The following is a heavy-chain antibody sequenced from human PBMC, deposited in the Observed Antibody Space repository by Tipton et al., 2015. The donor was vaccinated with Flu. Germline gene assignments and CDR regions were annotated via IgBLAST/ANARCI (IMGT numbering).Heavy chain of an antibody. CDR2: ISPSGST. D-gene: IGHD6-13*01. CDR3: ARGRGAAAGNFDY. Sequence: LRLSCTVSGGSISTYYWSWIRQPAGKGLEWIGRISPSGSTNYNPSLESRVTMSLDTSKNHFSLRLSSVTAADTAVYYCARGRGAAAGNFDYWGQGTLVTVSS. J-gene: IGHJ4*02. CDR1: GGSISTYY. V-gene: IGHV4-4*07.